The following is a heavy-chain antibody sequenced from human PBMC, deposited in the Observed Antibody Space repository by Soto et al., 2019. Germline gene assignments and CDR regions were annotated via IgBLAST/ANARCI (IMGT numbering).Heavy chain of an antibody. V-gene: IGHV2-26*01. Sequence: GSGPTLVNPTETLTLTCTVSGFSLSNARMGVSWIRQPPGKALEWLAHIFSNDEKSYSTSLKSRLTISKDTSKSQVVLTMTNMDPVDTATYYCARIRLIGGTVNHYYYYMDVWGKGTTVTVSS. D-gene: IGHD4-4*01. J-gene: IGHJ6*03. CDR3: ARIRLIGGTVNHYYYYMDV. CDR2: IFSNDEK. CDR1: GFSLSNARMG.